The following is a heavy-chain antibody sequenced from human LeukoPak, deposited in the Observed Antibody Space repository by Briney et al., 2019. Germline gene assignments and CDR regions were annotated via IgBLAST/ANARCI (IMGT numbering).Heavy chain of an antibody. CDR3: ASAPGGHYDYYGMDV. V-gene: IGHV3-21*01. J-gene: IGHJ6*02. CDR2: ISSSSSYI. CDR1: GFTFSSYS. Sequence: GGSLRLSCAASGFTFSSYSMNWVRQAPGKGPEWVSSISSSSSYIYYADSVKGRFTISRDNAKNSLYLQMNSLRAEDTAVYYCASAPGGHYDYYGMDVWGQGTTVTVSS. D-gene: IGHD3-16*01.